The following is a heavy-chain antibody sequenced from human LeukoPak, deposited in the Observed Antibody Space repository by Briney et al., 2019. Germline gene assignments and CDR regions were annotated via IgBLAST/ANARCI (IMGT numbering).Heavy chain of an antibody. J-gene: IGHJ4*02. CDR3: ARDHYGSDSH. CDR1: GDSFSSYH. CDR2: ISSSGST. D-gene: IGHD6-25*01. V-gene: IGHV4-59*01. Sequence: SETLSLTCTVSGDSFSSYHWSWLRQPPGKGLEWIGYISSSGSTSYNPSLETRLTISVDTSKNQFSLKLSSVTAADTAVYYCARDHYGSDSHWGQGTLVTVSS.